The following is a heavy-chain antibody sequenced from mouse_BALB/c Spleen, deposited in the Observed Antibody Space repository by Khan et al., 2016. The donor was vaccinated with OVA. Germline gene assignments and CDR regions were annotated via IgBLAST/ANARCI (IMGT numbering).Heavy chain of an antibody. Sequence: QVQLKQSGPGLVAPSQSLSITCTVSGFSLNGYGVNWVRQPPGKGLEWLGMIWGDGSTDYNSALKSRLSITKDNSKSQVILKKNSLQTNDRAKSYCARTYYANSRATMVNWGQGTSVTVSS. CDR2: IWGDGST. J-gene: IGHJ4*01. CDR3: ARTYYANSRATMVN. CDR1: GFSLNGYG. D-gene: IGHD2-10*01. V-gene: IGHV2-6-7*01.